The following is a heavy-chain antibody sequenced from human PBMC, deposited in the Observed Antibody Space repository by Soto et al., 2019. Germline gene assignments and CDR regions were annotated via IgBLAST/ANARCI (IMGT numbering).Heavy chain of an antibody. V-gene: IGHV3-23*01. Sequence: GGSLRLSCVVSGRTFRSYAMSWVRQAPGKGLEWVSGISGGGAGTYYADSVKGRFTISRDPSTTTLFLDMYSLGAEDTAIYYCAKGRKPDHDDGLCAFDSWGQGVLVTVSS. D-gene: IGHD3-3*01. CDR3: AKGRKPDHDDGLCAFDS. CDR1: GRTFRSYA. J-gene: IGHJ4*02. CDR2: ISGGGAGT.